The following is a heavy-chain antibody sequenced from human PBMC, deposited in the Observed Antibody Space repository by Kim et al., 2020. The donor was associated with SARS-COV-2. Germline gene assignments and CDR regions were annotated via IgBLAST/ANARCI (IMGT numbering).Heavy chain of an antibody. CDR3: AREGTSSNCCHY. CDR1: GFTFGSYS. Sequence: GGSLRLSCAASGFTFGSYSMHWVRQAPGKGLVWVSRINSDGSTTNYADSVKGRFSISRDNAKNTLYLQMNSLRADDTAVYHCAREGTSSNCCHYWGQGTLVTVSS. D-gene: IGHD2-2*01. CDR2: INSDGSTT. V-gene: IGHV3-74*01. J-gene: IGHJ4*02.